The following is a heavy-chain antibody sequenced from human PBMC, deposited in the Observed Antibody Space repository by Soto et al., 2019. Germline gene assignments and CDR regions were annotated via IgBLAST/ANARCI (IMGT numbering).Heavy chain of an antibody. CDR1: GESFSGYY. Sequence: SQTLSLTCAVYGESFSGYYWSWIRQPPGNGLEWVGEINHSGSTKYNPSLKSRVTISVDTSKNQFSLKLRSVTAADTAVYYCARGATTKRSITGTPYNASDIWDQGTMVTVSS. CDR3: ARGATTKRSITGTPYNASDI. J-gene: IGHJ3*02. CDR2: INHSGST. D-gene: IGHD1-20*01. V-gene: IGHV4-34*01.